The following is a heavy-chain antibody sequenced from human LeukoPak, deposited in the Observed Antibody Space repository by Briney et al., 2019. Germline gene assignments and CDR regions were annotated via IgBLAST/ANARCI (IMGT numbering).Heavy chain of an antibody. V-gene: IGHV3-30*18. D-gene: IGHD2-15*01. CDR1: GFTFSNSA. Sequence: QTGGSLRLSCAASGFTFSNSALSWVRQAPGKGLEWVAVISYDGSNKYYADSVKGRFTISRDNSKNTLYLQMNSLRAEDTAVYYCAKDPSVVVAATSLFDYWGQGTLVTVSS. CDR2: ISYDGSNK. CDR3: AKDPSVVVAATSLFDY. J-gene: IGHJ4*02.